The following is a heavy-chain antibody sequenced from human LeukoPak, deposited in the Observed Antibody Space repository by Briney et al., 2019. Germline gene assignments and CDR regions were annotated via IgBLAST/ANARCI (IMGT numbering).Heavy chain of an antibody. CDR2: INSDGSST. D-gene: IGHD3-22*01. CDR3: ARAGVDYYDSSGYYYPNDY. V-gene: IGHV3-74*01. J-gene: IGHJ4*02. Sequence: GGSLRLSCAASGFTFSSYWMHWVRQAPGKGLVWVSRINSDGSSTSYADSVKGRFTISRDNAKNTLYLQMNSLRAEDTAVYHCARAGVDYYDSSGYYYPNDYWGQGTLVTVSS. CDR1: GFTFSSYW.